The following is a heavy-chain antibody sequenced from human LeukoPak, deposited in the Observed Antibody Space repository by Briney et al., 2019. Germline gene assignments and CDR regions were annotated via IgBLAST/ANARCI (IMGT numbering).Heavy chain of an antibody. J-gene: IGHJ6*03. V-gene: IGHV1-18*01. CDR3: ARTYLPYYYYYMDV. CDR2: ISAYNGNT. CDR1: GYTFTSYG. Sequence: PVASVKVSCKASGYTFTSYGISWVRQAPGQGLEWMGWISAYNGNTNYAQKLQGRVTMTTDTSTSTAYMELRSLRSDDTAVYYCARTYLPYYYYYMDVWGKGTTVTVSS.